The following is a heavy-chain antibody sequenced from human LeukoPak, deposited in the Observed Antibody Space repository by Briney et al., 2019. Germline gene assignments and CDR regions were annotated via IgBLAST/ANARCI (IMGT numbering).Heavy chain of an antibody. V-gene: IGHV1-69*13. CDR3: ARGRDTAIEFDY. J-gene: IGHJ4*02. D-gene: IGHD5-18*01. CDR2: IIPIFGTA. Sequence: SVKVSCKASGGTFSSYAISWVRQAPGQGLEWMGGIIPIFGTANYAQKFQGRVTITADESTSTAYMELSSLRSEDTAAYYCARGRDTAIEFDYWGQGTLVTVSS. CDR1: GGTFSSYA.